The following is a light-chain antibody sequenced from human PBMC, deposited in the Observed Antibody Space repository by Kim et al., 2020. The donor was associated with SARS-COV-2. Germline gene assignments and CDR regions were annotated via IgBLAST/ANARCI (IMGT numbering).Light chain of an antibody. J-gene: IGKJ2*01. V-gene: IGKV2-30*02. CDR1: QSLVHSDGNIY. CDR3: VQGTHWPYT. Sequence: EVVMVQSPLSLPVTLGQPASISCRSSQSLVHSDGNIYLNWFLQRPGQSPRRLIYTVSNRASGVPDRFSGSGSGTDFTLKIGRVEAEDVGVYYCVQGTHWPYTFGQGTKLEI. CDR2: TVS.